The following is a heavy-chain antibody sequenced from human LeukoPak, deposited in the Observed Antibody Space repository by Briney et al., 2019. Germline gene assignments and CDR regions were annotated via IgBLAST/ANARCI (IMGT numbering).Heavy chain of an antibody. V-gene: IGHV4-34*01. CDR3: ARGARYSSGWYTRGVRFDY. Sequence: SETLSLTCAVYGGSFSGYYWSWIRQPPGEGLEWIGEINHSGSTNYNPSLKSRVTISVDPPKNQFYLKLSSVTAADTAVYYCARGARYSSGWYTRGVRFDYWGQGTLVTVSS. D-gene: IGHD6-19*01. CDR2: INHSGST. J-gene: IGHJ4*02. CDR1: GGSFSGYY.